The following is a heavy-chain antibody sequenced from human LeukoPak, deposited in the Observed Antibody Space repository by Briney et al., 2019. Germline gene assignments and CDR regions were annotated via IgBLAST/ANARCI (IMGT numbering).Heavy chain of an antibody. CDR2: ISGSGGST. V-gene: IGHV3-23*01. CDR1: GFTFSSSG. Sequence: GGSLRLSCAASGFTFSSSGTSWVRQAPGMGLEWVSAISGSGGSTYYADSVKGRFAISRDNSKNTLYLQMSGLRADDTAVYYCAKDGTPGDYWGQGTRVTVSS. D-gene: IGHD2-15*01. CDR3: AKDGTPGDY. J-gene: IGHJ4*02.